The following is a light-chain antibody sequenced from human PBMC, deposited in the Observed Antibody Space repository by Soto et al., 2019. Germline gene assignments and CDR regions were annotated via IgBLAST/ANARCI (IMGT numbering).Light chain of an antibody. CDR1: QSVSNNY. J-gene: IGKJ1*01. CDR3: QQYGSSPQT. Sequence: EVVMTQSPVTLSLSPGERATLSCRASQSVSNNYLAWYQQKPGQAPRLLIYGASSRATGIPDRFSGSGSGTDFTLTISRLEPEDFAVYYCQQYGSSPQTFSQGTKVDIK. V-gene: IGKV3-20*01. CDR2: GAS.